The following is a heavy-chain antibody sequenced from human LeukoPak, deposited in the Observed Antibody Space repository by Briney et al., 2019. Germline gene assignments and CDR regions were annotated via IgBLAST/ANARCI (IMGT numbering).Heavy chain of an antibody. Sequence: HSGGSLRLSCAASGFTFSSYAMSWVRQAPGKGLEWVSAISGSGGSTYYADSVKGRFTISRDSSKNTLYLQMNSLRAEDTAVYYCAKVPSGWFFDYWGQGTLVTVSS. CDR1: GFTFSSYA. CDR3: AKVPSGWFFDY. D-gene: IGHD6-19*01. CDR2: ISGSGGST. V-gene: IGHV3-23*01. J-gene: IGHJ4*02.